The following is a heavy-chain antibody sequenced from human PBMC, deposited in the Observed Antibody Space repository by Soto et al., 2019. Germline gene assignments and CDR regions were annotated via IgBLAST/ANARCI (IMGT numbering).Heavy chain of an antibody. CDR3: ARRWRSSSHLLYYYYYMDV. D-gene: IGHD6-6*01. CDR1: GDSVNSNNVY. CDR2: IYYSGST. Sequence: SETLSLTCTVSGDSVNSNNVYWGWVRQPPGRRLEWIGYIYYSGSTNYNPSLKSRVTISVDTSKNQFSLKLSSVTAADTAVYYCARRWRSSSHLLYYYYYMDVWGKGTTVTVSS. J-gene: IGHJ6*03. V-gene: IGHV4-61*01.